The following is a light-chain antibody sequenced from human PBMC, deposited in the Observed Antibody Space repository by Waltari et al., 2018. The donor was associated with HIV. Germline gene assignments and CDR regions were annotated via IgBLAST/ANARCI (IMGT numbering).Light chain of an antibody. CDR2: EVY. Sequence: HSALTQPASVSGSPGQSITISCTGPTSDISDFNFVSWYQQSPGSAPKLIIFEVYSRPSGMSDRFSGAKSGVTASLTISALRAEDEADYFCSSYSARGFVVFGGGTKVTVL. CDR3: SSYSARGFVV. CDR1: TSDISDFNF. J-gene: IGLJ3*02. V-gene: IGLV2-14*01.